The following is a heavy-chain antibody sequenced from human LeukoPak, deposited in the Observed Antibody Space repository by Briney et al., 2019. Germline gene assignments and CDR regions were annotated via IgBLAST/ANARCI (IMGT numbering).Heavy chain of an antibody. CDR3: ARESGTIFGVVIFRGWFDP. CDR2: VNPNSGGT. CDR1: GYTFTGYY. Sequence: ASVKVSCKASGYTFTGYYMHWVRQAPGQGFEWMGWVNPNSGGTNYAQKFQGRVTMTRDTSISTAYMELSRLRSDDTAVYYCARESGTIFGVVIFRGWFDPWGQGTLVTVSS. J-gene: IGHJ5*02. V-gene: IGHV1-2*02. D-gene: IGHD3-3*01.